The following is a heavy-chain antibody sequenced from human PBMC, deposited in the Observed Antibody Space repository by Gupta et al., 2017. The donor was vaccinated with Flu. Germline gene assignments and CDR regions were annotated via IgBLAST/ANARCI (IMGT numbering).Heavy chain of an antibody. CDR3: ARHLMAPMIVVVMGYFDY. V-gene: IGHV4-39*01. J-gene: IGHJ4*02. D-gene: IGHD3-22*01. Sequence: QLQLQESGPGLVKPSETLSLTCTVSGGSISSSSYYWGWIRQPPGKGLEWIGSIYYSGSTYYNPSLKSRVTISVDTSKNQFSLKLSSVTAADTAVYYCARHLMAPMIVVVMGYFDYWGQGTLVTVSS. CDR2: IYYSGST. CDR1: GGSISSSSYY.